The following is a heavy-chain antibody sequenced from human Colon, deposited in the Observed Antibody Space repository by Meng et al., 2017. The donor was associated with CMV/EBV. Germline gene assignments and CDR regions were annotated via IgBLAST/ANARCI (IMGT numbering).Heavy chain of an antibody. CDR2: ICGGGTST. CDR1: GFTFSVFA. Sequence: GESLKISCAASGFTFSVFAMHWVRQAPGKGLEWVSAICGGGTSTYYADSVTGRFTISRDNSNNTLFLQLSSLRADDTALYYCAKASSNFPYYSMDVWGQGTPVTVSS. D-gene: IGHD4-11*01. J-gene: IGHJ6*02. CDR3: AKASSNFPYYSMDV. V-gene: IGHV3-23*01.